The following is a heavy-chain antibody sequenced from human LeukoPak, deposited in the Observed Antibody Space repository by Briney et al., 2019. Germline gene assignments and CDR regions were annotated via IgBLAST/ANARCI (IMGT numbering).Heavy chain of an antibody. CDR1: GFTFSDYY. CDR3: ARGDYGGDYFDY. J-gene: IGHJ4*02. CDR2: ISSGSTYT. V-gene: IGHV3-11*05. D-gene: IGHD4-23*01. Sequence: PGGSLRLSCEVSGFTFSDYYMSWIRQAPGKRLEWVSYISSGSTYTDYADSVEGRFTISRDNAKNSLYLQMNSLRAEDTAVYYCARGDYGGDYFDYWGQGTLVTVSS.